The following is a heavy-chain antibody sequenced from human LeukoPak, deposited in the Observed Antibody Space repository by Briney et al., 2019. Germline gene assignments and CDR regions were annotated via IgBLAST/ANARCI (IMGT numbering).Heavy chain of an antibody. J-gene: IGHJ4*02. V-gene: IGHV3-23*01. D-gene: IGHD3-3*01. CDR3: ARDSLYYDFWSGYYTSYFDY. Sequence: GGSLRLSCAASGFTFSDYGMSWVRQAPGKGLEWVSSISGSGGSTYYTDSVKGRFTISRDNAKNSLYLQMNSLRAEDTAVYYCARDSLYYDFWSGYYTSYFDYWGQGTLVTVSS. CDR2: ISGSGGST. CDR1: GFTFSDYG.